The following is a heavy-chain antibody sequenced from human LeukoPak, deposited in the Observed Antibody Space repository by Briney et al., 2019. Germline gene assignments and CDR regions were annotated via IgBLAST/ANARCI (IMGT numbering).Heavy chain of an antibody. CDR3: ARQIRTTFNNWFDP. J-gene: IGHJ5*02. CDR2: INSDGSGT. D-gene: IGHD1-7*01. CDR1: GFTFSSYW. Sequence: GGSLRLSCVAPGFTFSSYWMHWVRQAPGQGLVWVSRINSDGSGTSYADSVKGRFTISRDNAKNTLYLQMNSLRVEDTAVYYCARQIRTTFNNWFDPWGQGTLVTVSS. V-gene: IGHV3-74*01.